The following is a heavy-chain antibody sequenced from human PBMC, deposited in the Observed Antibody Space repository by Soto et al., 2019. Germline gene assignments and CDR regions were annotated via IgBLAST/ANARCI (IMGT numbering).Heavy chain of an antibody. Sequence: EVQLLESGGGLVQPGGSLRLSCAASGFFFSSYAMSWVRQAPGKGLEWVSGIGGSGGYKSYADSVKGRFTISRYNSKNTLYLQMESLGAEDTAVYYCAKDAAMVSSTFNYFDYWGQGTLVAVSS. CDR1: GFFFSSYA. CDR3: AKDAAMVSSTFNYFDY. J-gene: IGHJ4*02. CDR2: IGGSGGYK. V-gene: IGHV3-23*01. D-gene: IGHD6-13*01.